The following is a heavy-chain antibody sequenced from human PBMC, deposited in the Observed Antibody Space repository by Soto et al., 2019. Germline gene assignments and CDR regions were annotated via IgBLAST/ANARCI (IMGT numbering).Heavy chain of an antibody. CDR2: IGEMGVSR. Sequence: EVQLLESGGGLVQPGGSLRLSCVASGFTFSDFAMSWVRQAPGKGLECVSSIGEMGVSRYYADSVKGRFTISRDNSENTLFLQMNSLRAEDTAVYYCAKGISFDYWGQGTLVTVSS. CDR1: GFTFSDFA. V-gene: IGHV3-23*01. J-gene: IGHJ4*02. CDR3: AKGISFDY.